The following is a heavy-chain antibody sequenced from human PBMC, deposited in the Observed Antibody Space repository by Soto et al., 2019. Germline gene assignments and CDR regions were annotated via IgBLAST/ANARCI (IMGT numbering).Heavy chain of an antibody. Sequence: SLTCTVSGGAVSSGTYYWSWIRQPPGKGLEWIGHIYFTESTNYNPSLKSRVTMSLDKSRNQFSLKLSSVTAADTAVYYCTRGPPRVQWFDPWGLGTLVTVSS. CDR3: TRGPPRVQWFDP. CDR1: GGAVSSGTYY. J-gene: IGHJ5*02. V-gene: IGHV4-61*01. CDR2: IYFTEST.